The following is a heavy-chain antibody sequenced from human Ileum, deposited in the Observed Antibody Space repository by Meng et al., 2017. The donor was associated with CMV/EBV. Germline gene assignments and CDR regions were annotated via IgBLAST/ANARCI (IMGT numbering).Heavy chain of an antibody. V-gene: IGHV2-5*01. Sequence: GVGWIRKPPGKDLEWLELIYWNDDKRYSPSLKSRLTITKDTSKNQVVLTMTNMDPVDTATYYCAHKGSILGYCSSTSCYQERLLWFDPWGQGTLVTVSS. CDR1: G. CDR2: IYWNDDK. J-gene: IGHJ5*02. D-gene: IGHD2-2*01. CDR3: AHKGSILGYCSSTSCYQERLLWFDP.